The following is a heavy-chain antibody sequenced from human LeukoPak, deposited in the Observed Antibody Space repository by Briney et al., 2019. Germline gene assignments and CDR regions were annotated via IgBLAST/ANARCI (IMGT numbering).Heavy chain of an antibody. V-gene: IGHV1-18*01. J-gene: IGHJ4*02. Sequence: GASVKVSCKASGYTFTSYGISWVRQAPGQGLEWRGWISAYNGNTNYAQKLQGRVTMTTGTSTSTAYMELRSLRSDDTAAYYCARSSRPHNSNYDYWGQGTLVTVSS. CDR3: ARSSRPHNSNYDY. D-gene: IGHD4-11*01. CDR2: ISAYNGNT. CDR1: GYTFTSYG.